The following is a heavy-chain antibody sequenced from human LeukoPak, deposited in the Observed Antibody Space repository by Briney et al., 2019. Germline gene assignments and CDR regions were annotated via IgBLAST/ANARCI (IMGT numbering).Heavy chain of an antibody. CDR1: GFTFDDYG. V-gene: IGHV3-20*04. CDR3: ASGGIYYGAAFDF. J-gene: IGHJ4*02. D-gene: IGHD1-26*01. CDR2: INWNGGST. Sequence: PGGSLRLSCAASGFTFDDYGMSWVRHAPGKGLEWVSGINWNGGSTGYADSVKGRFTISRDNAKNSLYLQMNRLRAEDTALYYCASGGIYYGAAFDFWGQGSLVTVSA.